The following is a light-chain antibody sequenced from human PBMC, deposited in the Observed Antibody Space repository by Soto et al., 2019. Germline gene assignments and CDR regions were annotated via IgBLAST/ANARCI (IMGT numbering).Light chain of an antibody. J-gene: IGKJ1*01. V-gene: IGKV3-15*01. CDR1: QSVSSD. CDR2: HAS. CDR3: QQYGSSGT. Sequence: EIVMTQSPAALSVSPGERATLSCRASQSVSSDLAWYQQKPGQSPRLLIYHASARATGVPARISGSGSGTDFTLTISRLEPEDFAVYYCQQYGSSGTFGQGTKVDIK.